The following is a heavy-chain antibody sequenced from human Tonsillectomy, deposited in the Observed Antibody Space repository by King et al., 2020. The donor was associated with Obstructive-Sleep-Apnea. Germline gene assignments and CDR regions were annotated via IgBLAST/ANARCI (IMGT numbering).Heavy chain of an antibody. J-gene: IGHJ6*02. Sequence: VQLVESGGGVVQPGRSLILSCAASGYTFSSYGMHWVRQAPGKGLEWGAVISYDGSNKYCADSVKGRFTGSRYNSMNTLYLKMNSLRPEDTAVYYCAKEMIATAASGGMDVWGQGTTVTVSS. CDR2: ISYDGSNK. CDR3: AKEMIATAASGGMDV. D-gene: IGHD6-13*01. CDR1: GYTFSSYG. V-gene: IGHV3-30*18.